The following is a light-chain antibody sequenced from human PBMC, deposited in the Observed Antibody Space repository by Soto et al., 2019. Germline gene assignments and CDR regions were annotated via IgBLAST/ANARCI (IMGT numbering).Light chain of an antibody. CDR3: SSYTTSGTNVV. CDR1: SSDVGSYNY. V-gene: IGLV2-14*01. J-gene: IGLJ2*01. Sequence: QSALTQPASVSGSPGQSITISCTGTSSDVGSYNYVSWYQQYPGKAPKLMIYDVSNRPSGVSYRFSGSKSGNTASLTISGLQAEDEADYYCSSYTTSGTNVVFGGGTKVTVL. CDR2: DVS.